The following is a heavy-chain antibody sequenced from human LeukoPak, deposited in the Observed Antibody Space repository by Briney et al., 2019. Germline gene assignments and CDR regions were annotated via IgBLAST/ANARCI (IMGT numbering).Heavy chain of an antibody. CDR1: GFSFHEHY. D-gene: IGHD1-1*01. CDR3: VRDLSGHWTYDY. Sequence: GGSLRLSCAASGFSFHEHYMHWIRQAPGKGLERVAVISLDGDKEYYADSVKGRFSLSRDNSINTVFLQLNSLRTDDTAMYYCVRDLSGHWTYDYWGQGTLVTVSS. V-gene: IGHV3-30-3*01. J-gene: IGHJ4*01. CDR2: ISLDGDKE.